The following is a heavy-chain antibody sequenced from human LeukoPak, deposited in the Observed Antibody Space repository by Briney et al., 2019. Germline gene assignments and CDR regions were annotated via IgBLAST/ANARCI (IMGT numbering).Heavy chain of an antibody. CDR3: AKGAVGYCSGGSCYPLDN. J-gene: IGHJ4*02. CDR2: ISGSGSST. V-gene: IGHV3-23*01. CDR1: GFTFSSYA. D-gene: IGHD2-15*01. Sequence: PGGSLRLSCAASGFTFSSYAMSWVRQAPRKGLEWVSAISGSGSSTYYADSVKGRFTSSRDNSKNTLYVQMNSLRAEDTAVYYCAKGAVGYCSGGSCYPLDNWGQGTLVTVSS.